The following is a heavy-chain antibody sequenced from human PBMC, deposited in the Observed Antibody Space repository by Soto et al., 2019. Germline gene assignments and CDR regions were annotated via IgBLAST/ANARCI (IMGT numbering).Heavy chain of an antibody. CDR1: GXTFSPYT. Sequence: GSLRLSCAASGXTFSPYTMHWVRQTPGKGLELVAVISYDGSDKYYAGSVRGGFTISRDDSKNTLFLQMNSLRAEDTALYYCARGGGFCGADCYKGGIDYWGQGALGTVS. D-gene: IGHD2-21*02. J-gene: IGHJ4*02. V-gene: IGHV3-30-3*01. CDR3: ARGGGFCGADCYKGGIDY. CDR2: ISYDGSDK.